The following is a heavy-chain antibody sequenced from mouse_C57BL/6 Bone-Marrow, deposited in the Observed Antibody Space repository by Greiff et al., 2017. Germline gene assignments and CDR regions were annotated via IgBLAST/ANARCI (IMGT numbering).Heavy chain of an antibody. V-gene: IGHV1-80*01. J-gene: IGHJ3*01. CDR2: IYPGDGDT. CDR3: ARDGNYVFAY. D-gene: IGHD2-1*01. CDR1: GYAFSSYW. Sequence: QVQLKESGAELVKPGASVKISCKASGYAFSSYWMNWVKQRPGKGLEWIGQIYPGDGDTNYNGKFKGQATLTADKSSSTAYMQLSSLTSEDSAVYFCARDGNYVFAYWGQGTLVTVSA.